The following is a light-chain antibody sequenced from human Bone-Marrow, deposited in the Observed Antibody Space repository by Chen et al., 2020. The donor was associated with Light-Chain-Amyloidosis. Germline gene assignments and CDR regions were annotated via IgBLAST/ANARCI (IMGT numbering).Light chain of an antibody. J-gene: IGLJ1*01. V-gene: IGLV2-14*01. CDR3: SSYTITNTLV. Sequence: QSALTQPASVSGSPGQSLTISCTGTNSDVGGDNHVSWYQHHPDKAPKLMIYEVTNRPSWVPDRFSGSKSDNTASLTISGLQTEDEADYFCSSYTITNTLVFGSGTRVTVL. CDR2: EVT. CDR1: NSDVGGDNH.